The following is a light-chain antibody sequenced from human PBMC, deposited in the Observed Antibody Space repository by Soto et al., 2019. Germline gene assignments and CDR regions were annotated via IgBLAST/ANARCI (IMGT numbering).Light chain of an antibody. V-gene: IGLV1-47*01. J-gene: IGLJ2*01. Sequence: QSVLTQPPSASGTPGQRVTISCSGSSSNIGSNYVYWYQQLPGTAPKLLIYRNNQRPSGVPDRFSGSKSGTSASLAISGLRSEDEADYYCAAWDDSPVVFCGGTKLTVL. CDR3: AAWDDSPVV. CDR1: SSNIGSNY. CDR2: RNN.